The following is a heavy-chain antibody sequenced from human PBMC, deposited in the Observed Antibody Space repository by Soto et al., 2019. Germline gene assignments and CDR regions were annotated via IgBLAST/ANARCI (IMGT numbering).Heavy chain of an antibody. D-gene: IGHD6-19*01. J-gene: IGHJ6*02. CDR1: EFTLSTYA. V-gene: IGHV3-23*01. Sequence: EVQLLESGGGLVQPGGSLRLSCEASEFTLSTYAMSWVRQAQGKGLEWVSGILASVSSTDYADSVKGRFTISRDNSKNTLYLQMNSLRVEDTAVYYCARAAVAAYYYYYGLDVWGQGTTFTVSS. CDR2: ILASVSST. CDR3: ARAAVAAYYYYYGLDV.